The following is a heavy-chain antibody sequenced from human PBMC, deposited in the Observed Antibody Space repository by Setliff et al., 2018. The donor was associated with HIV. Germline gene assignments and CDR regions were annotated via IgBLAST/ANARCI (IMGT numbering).Heavy chain of an antibody. CDR2: INPNSGGT. D-gene: IGHD1-1*01. Sequence: ASVKVSCKASGYTFTDHFIHWVRQAPGQGLEWMGWINPNSGGTNYAQKFQGRVTMTRDTSIRTAYMELSSLRYDDTAVYYCARGLENWYFDLWGRGTLVTVSS. CDR3: ARGLENWYFDL. V-gene: IGHV1-2*02. CDR1: GYTFTDHF. J-gene: IGHJ2*01.